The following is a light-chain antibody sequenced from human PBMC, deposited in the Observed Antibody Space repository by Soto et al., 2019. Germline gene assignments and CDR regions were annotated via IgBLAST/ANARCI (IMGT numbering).Light chain of an antibody. V-gene: IGKV1-5*03. Sequence: DIQMTQSHSTLSGSVGDRVTITGRASQTTSSWLAWSQQKPGKAPKLLIYKASTLKSGVTSRFSGSGSGTSCTLTISSLPPDVSATYYCQHYNYYSVAFGQGTKVELK. J-gene: IGKJ1*01. CDR3: QHYNYYSVA. CDR1: QTTSSW. CDR2: KAS.